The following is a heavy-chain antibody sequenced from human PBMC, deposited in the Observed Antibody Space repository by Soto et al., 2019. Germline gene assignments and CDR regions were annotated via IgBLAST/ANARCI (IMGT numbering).Heavy chain of an antibody. CDR1: GGTFSSYT. CDR2: IIPILGIA. CDR3: ARKYCISTSCYRDH. J-gene: IGHJ4*02. Sequence: QVQLVQSGAAVKKPGSSVKVSCKASGGTFSSYTISWVRQAPGHGLEWLGRIIPILGIANYAQKFQGRVTITADKSRRTSYMELSSLRSEDTAVYYCARKYCISTSCYRDHWGQGTLVTVYS. V-gene: IGHV1-69*02. D-gene: IGHD2-2*02.